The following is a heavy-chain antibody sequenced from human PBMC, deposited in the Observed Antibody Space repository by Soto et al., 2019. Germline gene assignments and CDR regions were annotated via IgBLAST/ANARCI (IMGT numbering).Heavy chain of an antibody. D-gene: IGHD1-26*01. CDR3: ASGGAGSGPFTWELPDH. V-gene: IGHV1-45*02. CDR2: ITPFSGDV. CDR1: GNTFSYRY. J-gene: IGHJ4*02. Sequence: QMQLVQSGAEVKKTESSVTVSCKALGNTFSYRYLHWVRQAPGQALEWMGWITPFSGDVHYAQKFQERVTLTRDRSINTAYMRMSSLRSEDTAIYFCASGGAGSGPFTWELPDHWGQGTLVTVSS.